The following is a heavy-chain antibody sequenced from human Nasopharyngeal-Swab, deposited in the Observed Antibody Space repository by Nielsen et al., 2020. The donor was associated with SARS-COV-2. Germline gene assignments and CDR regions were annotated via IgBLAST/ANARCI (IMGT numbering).Heavy chain of an antibody. CDR3: ASERSSRLGEGTFDY. CDR1: GFTFSSYA. J-gene: IGHJ4*02. Sequence: GESLKISRAASGFTFSSYAMSWVRQAPGKGLEWVSTTSGSGGSTYYADSVKGRFTISRDNAKNSLYLQMNSLRAEDTAVYYCASERSSRLGEGTFDYWGQGTLVSVSS. V-gene: IGHV3-23*01. CDR2: TSGSGGST. D-gene: IGHD3-16*01.